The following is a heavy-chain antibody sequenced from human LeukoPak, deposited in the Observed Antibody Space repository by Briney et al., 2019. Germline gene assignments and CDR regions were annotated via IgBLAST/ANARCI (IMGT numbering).Heavy chain of an antibody. CDR1: GGSISSYY. J-gene: IGHJ4*02. D-gene: IGHD3-10*01. Sequence: SETLSLTCTVSGGSISSYYWSWIRQPPGKGLEWIGYIYYSGSTNYNPSLKSRVTISVDTSKNQFSLKLSSVTAADTAVYYCARHLRSYYYGSGSLDYWGQGTLVTVSS. CDR3: ARHLRSYYYGSGSLDY. CDR2: IYYSGST. V-gene: IGHV4-59*08.